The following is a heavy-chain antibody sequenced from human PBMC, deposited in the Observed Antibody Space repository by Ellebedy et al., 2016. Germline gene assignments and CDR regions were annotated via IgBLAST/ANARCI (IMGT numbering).Heavy chain of an antibody. CDR3: TRHSRLFVADDAFDI. CDR1: GFTFSTFF. CDR2: ISGDGDST. D-gene: IGHD6-19*01. V-gene: IGHV3-23*01. J-gene: IGHJ3*02. Sequence: GESLKISXAASGFTFSTFFMTWVRQAPGKGPEWVSTISGDGDSTYFADFVKGRFSITREDSRNTAYLQMNSLKIEDTAVYYCTRHSRLFVADDAFDIWGQGTMVTVSS.